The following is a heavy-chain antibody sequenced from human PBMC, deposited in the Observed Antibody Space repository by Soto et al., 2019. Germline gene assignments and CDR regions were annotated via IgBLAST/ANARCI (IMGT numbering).Heavy chain of an antibody. CDR3: ARDAFPLFYYYYYYGMDV. Sequence: GGSLRLSCAASGFTFSDYYMSWIRQAPGKGLEWVSYISSSSYTNYADSVKGRFTISRDNAKNSLYLQMNSLRAEDTAVYYCARDAFPLFYYYYYYGMDVWGQGTTDTVSS. CDR1: GFTFSDYY. D-gene: IGHD2-21*01. V-gene: IGHV3-11*06. CDR2: ISSSSYT. J-gene: IGHJ6*02.